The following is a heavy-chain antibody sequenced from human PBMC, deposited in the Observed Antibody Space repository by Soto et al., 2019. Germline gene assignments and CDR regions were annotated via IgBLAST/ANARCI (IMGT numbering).Heavy chain of an antibody. CDR1: GGSISSGGYS. CDR2: IYHSGST. J-gene: IGHJ5*02. V-gene: IGHV4-30-2*01. Sequence: SETLSLTCAVSGGSISSGGYSWSWIRQPPGKGLEWIGYIYHSGSTYYNPSLKSRVTISVDRSKNQFSLKLSSVTAADTAVYYCARGSITGTRQNWFDPWGQGTLVTVSS. D-gene: IGHD1-20*01. CDR3: ARGSITGTRQNWFDP.